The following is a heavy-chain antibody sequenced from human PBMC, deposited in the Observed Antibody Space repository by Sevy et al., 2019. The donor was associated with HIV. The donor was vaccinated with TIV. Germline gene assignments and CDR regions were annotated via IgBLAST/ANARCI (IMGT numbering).Heavy chain of an antibody. J-gene: IGHJ4*02. D-gene: IGHD5-12*01. V-gene: IGHV3-48*03. CDR3: VRGRAMIIYD. Sequence: GGSLRLSCAASGFRFNIYEMNWVRQAPGKGLEWVSYISSSGSPIYYADSVKGRFTISRDNAKSSLYQQMDSLRAEDTAVYYCVRGRAMIIYDWGQGTLVTVSS. CDR2: ISSSGSPI. CDR1: GFRFNIYE.